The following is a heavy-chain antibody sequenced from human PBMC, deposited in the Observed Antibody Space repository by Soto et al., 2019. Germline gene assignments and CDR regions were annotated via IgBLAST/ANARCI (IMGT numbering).Heavy chain of an antibody. CDR3: ARSEKGMATILDY. V-gene: IGHV4-59*01. J-gene: IGHJ4*02. Sequence: SETMSLRWGVVRGYIRGRDWRRSISKPPGKGLEWIGYIYSSGSTNYNPSLKSRVTISVDTSKNQFSLNLSSVTAADTAVYYCARSEKGMATILDYWGQGILVTVSS. CDR2: IYSSGST. D-gene: IGHD5-12*01. CDR1: RGYIRGRDW.